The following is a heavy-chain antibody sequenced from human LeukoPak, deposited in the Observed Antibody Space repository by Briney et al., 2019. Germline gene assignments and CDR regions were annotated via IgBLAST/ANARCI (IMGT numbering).Heavy chain of an antibody. D-gene: IGHD1-26*01. CDR1: GASVSGNY. V-gene: IGHV4-59*08. J-gene: IGHJ4*02. Sequence: SETLSLTCAVSGASVSGNYWSWIRQSPERGLEWIGHLLDDGVTNYNPSLKSRVTISVDTSKNQFSLKLSSVTAADTAVYYCARHPGWELRNFDYWGQGTLVTVSS. CDR3: ARHPGWELRNFDY. CDR2: LLDDGVT.